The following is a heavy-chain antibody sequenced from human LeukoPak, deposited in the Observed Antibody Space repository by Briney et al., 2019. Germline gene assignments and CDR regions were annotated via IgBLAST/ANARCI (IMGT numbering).Heavy chain of an antibody. CDR3: ARDPTTVMTVPWYFDT. CDR2: INHRGST. V-gene: IGHV4-34*01. Sequence: SETLSLTCAVYDGSFTGYFWNWIRQSPGKGLEWIGEINHRGSTNYHPSLKSRLTISVDTSKNQFSLRLTSVTAADTGVYFCARDPTTVMTVPWYFDTWGQGTLVTVSS. CDR1: DGSFTGYF. J-gene: IGHJ4*02. D-gene: IGHD4-11*01.